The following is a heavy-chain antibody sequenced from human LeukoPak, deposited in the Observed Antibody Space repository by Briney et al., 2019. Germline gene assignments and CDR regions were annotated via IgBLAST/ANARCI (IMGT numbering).Heavy chain of an antibody. V-gene: IGHV1-69*05. Sequence: GASVKVSCKASGYTFTGYYMHWVRQAPGQGLEWMGGIIPIFGTADYAQKFQGRATITTDESTSTAYMELSSLRSEDTAVYYCARGPLRGYYYYYMDVWGIGTPVTVSS. D-gene: IGHD3-16*01. CDR2: IIPIFGTA. CDR1: GYTFTGYY. J-gene: IGHJ6*03. CDR3: ARGPLRGYYYYYMDV.